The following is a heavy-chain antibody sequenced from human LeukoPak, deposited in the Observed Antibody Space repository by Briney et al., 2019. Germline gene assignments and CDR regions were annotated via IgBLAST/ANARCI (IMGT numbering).Heavy chain of an antibody. V-gene: IGHV1-2*06. CDR3: ARQGMWGAFDF. CDR2: LNPNSGGT. J-gene: IGHJ3*01. Sequence: GASVKVSCKASGYTFTGYYMHWVRQAPGQGLEWMGRLNPNSGGTNYAQKFPGRVTMTRDTSISTAYMELSRLRSDDTAIYYCARQGMWGAFDFWGQGTMVTVSS. CDR1: GYTFTGYY. D-gene: IGHD1-26*01.